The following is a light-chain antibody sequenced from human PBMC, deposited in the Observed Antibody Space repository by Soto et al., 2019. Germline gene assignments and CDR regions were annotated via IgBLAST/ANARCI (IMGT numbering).Light chain of an antibody. CDR2: EVN. J-gene: IGLJ2*01. CDR3: SSYAGKGV. V-gene: IGLV2-8*01. Sequence: QSALTQPPSASGSPGQSVTISCTGTSSDVGDYNYVSWYQQHPGKAPKLMIYEVNKRPSGLPDRFSGSKSGNTASLTVSGLQTEDEADYYCSSYAGKGVFGGGTKLTVL. CDR1: SSDVGDYNY.